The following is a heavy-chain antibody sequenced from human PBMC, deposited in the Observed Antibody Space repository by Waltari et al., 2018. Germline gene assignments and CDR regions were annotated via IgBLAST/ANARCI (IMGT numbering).Heavy chain of an antibody. D-gene: IGHD3-16*01. Sequence: QVQLQQWGAGLLKPSATLSLTCAVYGGSFSGYYWSWIRQPPGKGLEWIGEINHSGSTNYNPSLKSRVTISVDTSKNQFSLKLSSVTAADTAVYYCARGEPRLRYYDYVWGDYWGQGTLVTVSS. CDR3: ARGEPRLRYYDYVWGDY. J-gene: IGHJ4*02. CDR1: GGSFSGYY. CDR2: INHSGST. V-gene: IGHV4-34*01.